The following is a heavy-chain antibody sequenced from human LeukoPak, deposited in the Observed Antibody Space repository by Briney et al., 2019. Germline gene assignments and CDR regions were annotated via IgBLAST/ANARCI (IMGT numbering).Heavy chain of an antibody. CDR2: INHSGST. V-gene: IGHV4-34*01. J-gene: IGHJ6*02. CDR3: ARDCGYSYGLYYYYGMDV. Sequence: SETLSLTCAVYARSLTGYYWSWIRQPPGKGLEWLGEINHSGSTNYNPSLKCRVTISVDTSKNQFSLKLSSVTAADTAVYYCARDCGYSYGLYYYYGMDVWGQGTTVTVSS. D-gene: IGHD5-18*01. CDR1: ARSLTGYY.